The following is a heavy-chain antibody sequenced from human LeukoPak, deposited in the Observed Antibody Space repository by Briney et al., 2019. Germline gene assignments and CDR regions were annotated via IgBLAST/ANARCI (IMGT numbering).Heavy chain of an antibody. D-gene: IGHD3-22*01. Sequence: PSETLSLTCTVSVGSVSSGSYYGRWIRQPPGKGLGWIVYIYYSGSTNYNPSLKSRVTISVDTSKNQFSLKLSSVTAADTGVYYCARGSLRYYYDSSGYYNSGQGTLVTVSS. J-gene: IGHJ4*02. CDR1: VGSVSSGSYY. V-gene: IGHV4-61*01. CDR3: ARGSLRYYYDSSGYYN. CDR2: IYYSGST.